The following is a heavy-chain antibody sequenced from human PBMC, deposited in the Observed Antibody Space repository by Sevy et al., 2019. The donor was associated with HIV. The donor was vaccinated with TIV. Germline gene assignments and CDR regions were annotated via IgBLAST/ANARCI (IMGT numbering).Heavy chain of an antibody. CDR1: GFTFSNHA. D-gene: IGHD2-8*02. J-gene: IGHJ3*02. CDR3: ARDRKVLLVVYAIPFDAFDI. Sequence: GGSPRLSCTASGFTFSNHAMHWVRQGPGKGPEWVAFIRNDRSHEYYADSVKGRFTISRDNSKNTLYLQMNSLRPEDTAVYYCARDRKVLLVVYAIPFDAFDIWGQGTMVTVSS. CDR2: IRNDRSHE. V-gene: IGHV3-30*02.